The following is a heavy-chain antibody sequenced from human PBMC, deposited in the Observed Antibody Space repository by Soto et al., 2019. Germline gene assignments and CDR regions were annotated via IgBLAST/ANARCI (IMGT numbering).Heavy chain of an antibody. CDR3: ARQPLGRDYYDSSGYPSHFDY. Sequence: PGGSLRLSCAASGFTVSSNYMSWVRQAPGKGLEWVSVIYSGGSTYYADSVKGRFTISRDNSKNTLYLQMNSLRAEDTAVYYCARQPLGRDYYDSSGYPSHFDYWGQGTLVTVSS. V-gene: IGHV3-66*04. D-gene: IGHD3-22*01. CDR2: IYSGGST. J-gene: IGHJ4*02. CDR1: GFTVSSNY.